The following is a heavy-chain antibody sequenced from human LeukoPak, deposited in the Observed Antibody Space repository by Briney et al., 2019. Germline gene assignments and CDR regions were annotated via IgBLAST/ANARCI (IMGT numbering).Heavy chain of an antibody. CDR1: GFPFSGYG. CDR2: ISGSGGST. CDR3: AKDLVPDIVVVPAALGVDY. Sequence: GGSLRLSCAASGFPFSGYGMSWVRQAPGKGLEWVSAISGSGGSTYYADSVKGRFTISRDNSKNTLSLQMNSLRAEDTAVYYCAKDLVPDIVVVPAALGVDYWGQGTLVTVSS. V-gene: IGHV3-23*01. D-gene: IGHD2-2*01. J-gene: IGHJ4*02.